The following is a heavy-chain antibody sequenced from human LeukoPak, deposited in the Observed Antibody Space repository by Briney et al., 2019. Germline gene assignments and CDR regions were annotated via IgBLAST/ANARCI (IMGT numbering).Heavy chain of an antibody. CDR1: GGSISSYY. CDR2: IYTSGST. Sequence: SETLSLTCTVSGGSISSYYWSWIRQPAGKGLEWIGRIYTSGSTNYNPSLKSRVTMSVDTSKNQFSLKLSSVTAADTAVYYRAGRVESTGSFDLWGRGTLVTVSS. J-gene: IGHJ2*01. D-gene: IGHD1-14*01. CDR3: AGRVESTGSFDL. V-gene: IGHV4-4*07.